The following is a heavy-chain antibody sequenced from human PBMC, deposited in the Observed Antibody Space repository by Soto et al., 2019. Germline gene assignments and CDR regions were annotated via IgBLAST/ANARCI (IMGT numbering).Heavy chain of an antibody. V-gene: IGHV2-5*02. CDR1: GVSLTSTGVG. J-gene: IGHJ4*02. D-gene: IGHD3-16*01. CDR3: AHRRGGPPKV. Sequence: QITLKESGPTLMKPTQTLTLTCTLSGVSLTSTGVGVDWIRQPPGKALEWLALIYWDDDIRYSPSLKNRLTITKDISKNQVVLTLTNMDPVDTATYYCAHRRGGPPKVWGQGSLVTVSS. CDR2: IYWDDDI.